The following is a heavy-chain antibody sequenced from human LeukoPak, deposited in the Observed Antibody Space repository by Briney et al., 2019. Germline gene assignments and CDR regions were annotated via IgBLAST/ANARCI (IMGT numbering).Heavy chain of an antibody. D-gene: IGHD3-16*02. CDR1: GYSISSGYY. J-gene: IGHJ4*02. Sequence: SETLSFTGAVSGYSISSGYYWGWIRQPPGKGLEWIGSIYHSGSTYYNPPRKSRVTISVQTSKTQSSLKLSSVTAADTAVYYCARFALGFGGVIVRSFVYWGERTLVTVSS. V-gene: IGHV4-38-2*01. CDR3: ARFALGFGGVIVRSFVY. CDR2: IYHSGST.